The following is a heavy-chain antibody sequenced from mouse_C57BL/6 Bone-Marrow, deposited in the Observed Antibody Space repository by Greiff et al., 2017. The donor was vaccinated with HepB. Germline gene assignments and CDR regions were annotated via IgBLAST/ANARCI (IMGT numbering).Heavy chain of an antibody. CDR1: GFTFSDYY. CDR3: ARPPNWDEGAMDY. CDR2: ISNGGGST. Sequence: EVQRVESGGGLVQPGGSLKLSCAASGFTFSDYYMYWVRQTPEKRLEWVAYISNGGGSTYYPDTVKGRFTISIDNSKNTLYLQMSRLKTEDTAMYYYARPPNWDEGAMDYWGQGTSVTVSS. J-gene: IGHJ4*01. D-gene: IGHD4-1*01. V-gene: IGHV5-12*01.